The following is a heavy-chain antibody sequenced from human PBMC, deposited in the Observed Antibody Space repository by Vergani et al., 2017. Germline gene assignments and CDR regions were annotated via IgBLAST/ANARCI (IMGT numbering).Heavy chain of an antibody. D-gene: IGHD4-11*01. Sequence: QVQLQQWGGGLLKPSETLSLTCVVNGGSFTSYHWTWIRQSPGEGLEWVGDIDQTGRPDYNPSPKSRLTMSVDKSRNQFSLTLNSVTATDTAIYFCARVNTETNGHLYYYYYMDVWGQGTAVTVS. V-gene: IGHV4-34*01. CDR3: ARVNTETNGHLYYYYYMDV. CDR2: IDQTGRP. J-gene: IGHJ6*03. CDR1: GGSFTSYH.